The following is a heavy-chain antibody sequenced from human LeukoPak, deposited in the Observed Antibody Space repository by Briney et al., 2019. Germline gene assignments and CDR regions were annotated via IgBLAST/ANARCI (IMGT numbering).Heavy chain of an antibody. D-gene: IGHD1-26*01. V-gene: IGHV4-59*07. CDR1: GGSISSYY. J-gene: IGHJ4*02. CDR2: VYYSGST. Sequence: SHTLSPTRTVSGGSISSYYWSWIRPPPRKGLEWIGYVYYSGSTNSTPSLKSRVTISVDTCKTQCSLKLSSVTAADTAVYYCARVDRGSYYNEDYFDYWGQGTLVTVSS. CDR3: ARVDRGSYYNEDYFDY.